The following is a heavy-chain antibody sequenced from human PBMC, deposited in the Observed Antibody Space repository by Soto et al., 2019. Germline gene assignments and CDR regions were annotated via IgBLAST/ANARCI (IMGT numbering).Heavy chain of an antibody. D-gene: IGHD3-10*01. CDR1: GFTFSSYG. V-gene: IGHV3-30*18. CDR3: AKCMVRGVIFGWFDP. CDR2: ISYDGSNK. Sequence: GGSXRLSCAASGFTFSSYGMHWVRQAPGKGLEWVAVISYDGSNKYYADSVKGRFTISRDNSKNTLYLQMNSLRAEDTALYYCAKCMVRGVIFGWFDPWGQGTLVTVSS. J-gene: IGHJ5*02.